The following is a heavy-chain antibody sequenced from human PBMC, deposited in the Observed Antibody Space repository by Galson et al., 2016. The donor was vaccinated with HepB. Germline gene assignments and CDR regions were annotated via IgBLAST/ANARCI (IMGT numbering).Heavy chain of an antibody. CDR3: AKSSGYGLPNLDF. V-gene: IGHV3-23*01. J-gene: IGHJ4*02. Sequence: SLRLSCAASGFTFSRHAMNWVRQAPGKGLEWVATISGSGLSTYYADSVKGRFSISRDNPKSLVSLQLNSLRVEDTAIYYCAKSSGYGLPNLDFWGQGTLVSVSS. CDR1: GFTFSRHA. CDR2: ISGSGLST. D-gene: IGHD5-12*01.